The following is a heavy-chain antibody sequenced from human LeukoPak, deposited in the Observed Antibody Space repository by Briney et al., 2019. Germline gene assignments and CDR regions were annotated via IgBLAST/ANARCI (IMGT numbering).Heavy chain of an antibody. CDR1: GFTFSSYW. CDR2: IISDGSST. CDR3: AREPDSSGNY. D-gene: IGHD6-19*01. J-gene: IGHJ4*02. V-gene: IGHV3-74*01. Sequence: GGSLRLSCAAFGFTFSSYWMHSVRQAPGKGLLWVARIISDGSSTSYADSVKGRFTISRDNAKNTLYLQMNSLRADDTAVYYCAREPDSSGNYWGQGTLVTVSS.